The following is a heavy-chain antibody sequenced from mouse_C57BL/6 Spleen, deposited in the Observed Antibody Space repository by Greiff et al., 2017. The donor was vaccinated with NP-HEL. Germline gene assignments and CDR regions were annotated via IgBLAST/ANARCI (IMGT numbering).Heavy chain of an antibody. CDR3: ARATMVTTGAMDY. CDR1: GFTFSDYY. Sequence: EVQVVESEGGLVQPGSSMKLSCTASGFTFSDYYMAWVRQVPEKGLEWVANINYDGSSTYYLDSLKSRFIISRDNAKNILYLQMSSLKSEDTATYYCARATMVTTGAMDYWGQGTSVTVSS. J-gene: IGHJ4*01. D-gene: IGHD2-2*01. CDR2: INYDGSST. V-gene: IGHV5-16*01.